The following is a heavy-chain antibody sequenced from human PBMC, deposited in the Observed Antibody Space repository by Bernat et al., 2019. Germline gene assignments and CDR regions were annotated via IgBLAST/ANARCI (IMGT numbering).Heavy chain of an antibody. CDR3: ARDLNDNPYSSGWYGY. Sequence: QVQLQESGPGLVKPSETLSLTCAVSGYSISSGYYWGWIRQPPGKGLEWIGSIYHSGSTYYNPSLKSRVTISVDTDKNQFSLKLSSVTAADTAVYYCARDLNDNPYSSGWYGYWGQGTLVTVSS. D-gene: IGHD6-19*01. V-gene: IGHV4-38-2*02. CDR1: GYSISSGYY. J-gene: IGHJ4*02. CDR2: IYHSGST.